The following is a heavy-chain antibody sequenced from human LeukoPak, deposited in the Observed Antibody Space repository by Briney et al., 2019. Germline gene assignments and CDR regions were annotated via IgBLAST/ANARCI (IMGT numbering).Heavy chain of an antibody. CDR1: GFTFSSYA. CDR2: ISYDGSNK. D-gene: IGHD6-13*01. CDR3: ARGQRTSWYTNFDY. J-gene: IGHJ4*02. Sequence: GGSLRLSCAASGFTFSSYAMHWVRQAPGKGLEWVAVISYDGSNKYYADSVKGRFTISGDNSKNTLYLQMNSLRAEDTAVYYCARGQRTSWYTNFDYWGQGTLVTVSS. V-gene: IGHV3-30-3*01.